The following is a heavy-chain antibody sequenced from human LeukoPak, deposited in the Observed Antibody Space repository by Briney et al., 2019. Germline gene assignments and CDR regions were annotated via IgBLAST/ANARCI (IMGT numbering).Heavy chain of an antibody. CDR3: AKDWSCDY. CDR2: ISGSGDKI. Sequence: GGSLRLSCAASGFTYSNSAMTWVRQAPGKGLEWVSAISGSGDKIHYADSVKGRFTISRDNSKNTLYLQMNSLRVEDTAIYYCAKDWSCDYWGQGTLITVSS. D-gene: IGHD1-26*01. V-gene: IGHV3-23*01. CDR1: GFTYSNSA. J-gene: IGHJ4*02.